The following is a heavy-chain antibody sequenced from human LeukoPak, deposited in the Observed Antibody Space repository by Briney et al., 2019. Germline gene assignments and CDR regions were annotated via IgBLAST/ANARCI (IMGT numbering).Heavy chain of an antibody. CDR1: GFTFSSYG. CDR2: ISYDGSNK. J-gene: IGHJ6*02. Sequence: GRSLRLSCAASGFTFSSYGMHWVRQAPGKGLEWVAVISYDGSNKYYADSVKGRFTISRDNSKNTLYLQMNSLRAEDTAVYYCAKDLDNPNAYGDYKAYYYGMDVWGQGTTVTVSS. CDR3: AKDLDNPNAYGDYKAYYYGMDV. D-gene: IGHD4-17*01. V-gene: IGHV3-30*18.